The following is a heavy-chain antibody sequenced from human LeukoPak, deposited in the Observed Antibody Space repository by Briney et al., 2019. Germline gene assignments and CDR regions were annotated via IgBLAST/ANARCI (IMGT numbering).Heavy chain of an antibody. Sequence: ASVKFSCKASGYTFTSYDINWVRQATGQGLEWMGWMNPNSGNTNYAQKFQGRVTVTRDTSISTVYMELSRLRSDDTAVYYCASSIKGAWYFDLWGRGSLVTVSS. CDR3: ASSIKGAWYFDL. CDR1: GYTFTSYD. D-gene: IGHD1-26*01. V-gene: IGHV1-8*01. CDR2: MNPNSGNT. J-gene: IGHJ2*01.